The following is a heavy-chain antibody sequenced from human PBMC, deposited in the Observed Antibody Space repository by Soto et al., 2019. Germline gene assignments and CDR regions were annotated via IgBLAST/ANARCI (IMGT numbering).Heavy chain of an antibody. CDR3: ARVQLVRTEYYYYYMDV. V-gene: IGHV3-11*01. CDR1: GFTFSDYY. D-gene: IGHD6-13*01. CDR2: ISSSGSTI. J-gene: IGHJ6*03. Sequence: GGSLRLSCAASGFTFSDYYMSWIRQAPGKGLEWVSYISSSGSTIYYADSVKGRFTISRDKAKNSLYLQMNSLRAEDTAVYYCARVQLVRTEYYYYYMDVWGKGTTVTVSS.